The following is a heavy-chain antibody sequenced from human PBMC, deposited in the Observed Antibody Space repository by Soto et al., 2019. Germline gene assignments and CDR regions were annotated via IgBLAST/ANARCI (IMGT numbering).Heavy chain of an antibody. CDR2: IDPSDSQT. J-gene: IGHJ4*02. Sequence: GESLKISCKGSGSSFAGYWITWVRQKPGKGLDWRGRIDPSDSQTYYSPSLRCHVTISATKSITTVFLQWSSLRASDTAMYYCARQIYDSDTGPNFQYYFDSWGQATPVTVSS. D-gene: IGHD3-22*01. CDR1: GSSFAGYW. V-gene: IGHV5-10-1*01. CDR3: ARQIYDSDTGPNFQYYFDS.